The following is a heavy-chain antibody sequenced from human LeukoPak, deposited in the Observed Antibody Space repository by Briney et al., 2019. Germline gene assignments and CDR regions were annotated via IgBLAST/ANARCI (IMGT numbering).Heavy chain of an antibody. D-gene: IGHD2-15*01. V-gene: IGHV3-23*01. J-gene: IGHJ6*03. CDR1: GFTFSSYA. CDR2: ISGSGGST. Sequence: GGSLRLSCAASGFTFSSYAMSWVRQAPGQGLEWVSAISGSGGSTYYADSVKGRFTLSRDNSKNTLYLQMNSLRAEDTAVYYCAGCYSGSYYYYYYMDVWGKGTTVTVSS. CDR3: AGCYSGSYYYYYYMDV.